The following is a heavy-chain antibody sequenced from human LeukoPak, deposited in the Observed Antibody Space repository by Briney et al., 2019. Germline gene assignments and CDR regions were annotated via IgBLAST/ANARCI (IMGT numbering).Heavy chain of an antibody. V-gene: IGHV3-21*01. Sequence: GGSLRLSCAASGFTFSSYSMNWVRQAPGKGLEWVSSISSSSSYIYYADSVKGLFTISRDNAKNSLYLQMNSLRAEDTAVYYCARKESGSSFDYWGQGTLVTVSS. D-gene: IGHD1-26*01. J-gene: IGHJ4*02. CDR3: ARKESGSSFDY. CDR2: ISSSSSYI. CDR1: GFTFSSYS.